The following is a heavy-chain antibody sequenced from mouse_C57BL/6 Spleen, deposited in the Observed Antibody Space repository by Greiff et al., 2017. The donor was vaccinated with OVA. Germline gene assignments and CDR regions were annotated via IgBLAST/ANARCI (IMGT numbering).Heavy chain of an antibody. Sequence: EVQVVESEGGLVQPGSSMKLSCTASGFTFSDYYMAWVRQVPEKGLEWVANINYDGSSTYYLASLKSRFIISRDNATNILYLQMSSLKSEDTATYYCAKYSNYDAMDYWGQGTSVTVSS. CDR1: GFTFSDYY. V-gene: IGHV5-16*01. CDR2: INYDGSST. J-gene: IGHJ4*01. D-gene: IGHD2-5*01. CDR3: AKYSNYDAMDY.